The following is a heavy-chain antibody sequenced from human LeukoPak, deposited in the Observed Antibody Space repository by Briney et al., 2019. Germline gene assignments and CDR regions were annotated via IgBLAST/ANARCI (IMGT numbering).Heavy chain of an antibody. Sequence: PGGSLRLSCAASVFTFSSYEMNWVREAPGEGLGWVSVIYSGGRTYYADSVKGRFTISRDNSKNTLYLQMKSLRAEHTAVYYCARGSGQQLSYWGQGTLVTVSS. CDR1: VFTFSSYE. J-gene: IGHJ4*02. V-gene: IGHV3-66*01. CDR2: IYSGGRT. D-gene: IGHD6-13*01. CDR3: ARGSGQQLSY.